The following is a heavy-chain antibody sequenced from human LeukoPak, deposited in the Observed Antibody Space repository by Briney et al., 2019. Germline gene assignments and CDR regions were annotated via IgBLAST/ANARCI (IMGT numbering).Heavy chain of an antibody. J-gene: IGHJ4*02. CDR2: ISGDGGST. CDR3: TKMNWHYFDY. V-gene: IGHV3-43*02. CDR1: GFTFDDYA. Sequence: GGSLRLSCAASGFTFDDYAMHWVRQAPGKGLEWVSLISGDGGSTYYADSVKGRFTISRDDSKSIAYLQMNSLKTEDTAVYYCTKMNWHYFDYWGQGTLVTVSS. D-gene: IGHD1-1*01.